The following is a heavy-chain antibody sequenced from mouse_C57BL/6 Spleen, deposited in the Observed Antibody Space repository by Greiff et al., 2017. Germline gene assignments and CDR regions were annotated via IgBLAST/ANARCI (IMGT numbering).Heavy chain of an antibody. V-gene: IGHV5-16*01. CDR3: ARDLGYSNGYFDY. CDR2: INYDGSST. Sequence: EVKLVESEGGLVQPGSSMKLSCTASGFTFSDYYMAWVRQVPEKGLEWVANINYDGSSTYYLDSLKSRFIISRDNAKNILYLQMSSRKSEDTATYYCARDLGYSNGYFDYWGQGTTLTVSS. CDR1: GFTFSDYY. D-gene: IGHD2-5*01. J-gene: IGHJ2*01.